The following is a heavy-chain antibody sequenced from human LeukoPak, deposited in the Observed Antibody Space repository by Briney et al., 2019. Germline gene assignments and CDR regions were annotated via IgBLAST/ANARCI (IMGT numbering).Heavy chain of an antibody. CDR2: INHSGST. CDR3: ARGVPLLDY. V-gene: IGHV4-34*01. Sequence: PSETLSLTCTVSGGSISGYYWSWIRQPPGKGLEWIGEINHSGSTNYNPSLKSRDTISVDTSKNQFSLKLSSVTAADTAVYYCARGVPLLDYWGQGTLVTVSS. D-gene: IGHD3-16*02. CDR1: GGSISGYY. J-gene: IGHJ4*02.